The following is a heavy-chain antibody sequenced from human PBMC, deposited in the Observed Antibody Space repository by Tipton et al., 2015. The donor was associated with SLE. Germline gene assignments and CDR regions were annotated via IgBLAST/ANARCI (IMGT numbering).Heavy chain of an antibody. CDR3: ATQNWLDP. V-gene: IGHV3-30*03. CDR1: GFIFESYA. CDR2: ITYDGSNE. Sequence: RSLRLSCVGSGFIFESYAMHWFRQAPGKGLEWVAVITYDGSNEKYADSVKGRFTISRDNSKNTVFLHLSRLRADDSAEYYCATQNWLDPWGQGTLVIVSS. J-gene: IGHJ5*02.